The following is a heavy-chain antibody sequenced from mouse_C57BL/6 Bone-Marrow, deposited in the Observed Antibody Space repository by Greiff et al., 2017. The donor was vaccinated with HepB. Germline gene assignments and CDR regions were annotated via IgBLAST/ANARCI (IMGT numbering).Heavy chain of an antibody. D-gene: IGHD1-1*01. CDR2: IYPGDGDT. Sequence: VKLMESGPELVKPGASVKISCKASGYAFSSSWMNWVKQRPGKGLEWIGRIYPGDGDTNYNGKFKGKATLTADKSSSTAYMQLSSLTSEDSAVYFCAGLLRRRFAYWGQGTLVTVSA. V-gene: IGHV1-82*01. CDR3: AGLLRRRFAY. CDR1: GYAFSSSW. J-gene: IGHJ3*01.